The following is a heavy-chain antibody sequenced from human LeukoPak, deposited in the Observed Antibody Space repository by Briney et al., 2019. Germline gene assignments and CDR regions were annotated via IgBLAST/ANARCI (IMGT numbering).Heavy chain of an antibody. Sequence: GGSLRLSCAASGFTSSSYSMNWVRQAPGKGLEWVSSISSSSSYIYYADSVKGRFTISRDNAKNSLYLQMNSLRAEDTAVYYCARDGGYGDYRDWGQGTLVTVSS. D-gene: IGHD4-17*01. CDR1: GFTSSSYS. V-gene: IGHV3-21*01. CDR2: ISSSSSYI. J-gene: IGHJ4*02. CDR3: ARDGGYGDYRD.